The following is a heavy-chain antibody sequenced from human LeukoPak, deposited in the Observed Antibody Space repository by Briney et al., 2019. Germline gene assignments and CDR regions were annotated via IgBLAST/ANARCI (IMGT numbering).Heavy chain of an antibody. D-gene: IGHD6-13*01. V-gene: IGHV3-11*01. CDR1: GLSLRDYY. CDR2: ISNDGGTM. Sequence: GGSLRLSCAGSGLSLRDYYMNWIRQDPGKGLEWVAYISNDGGTMAYADSVRRRFTISRDNAKNSLFLQMDSLRVEDTAVYYCAREGEHGSSWGQGTLVAVSS. CDR3: AREGEHGSS. J-gene: IGHJ4*02.